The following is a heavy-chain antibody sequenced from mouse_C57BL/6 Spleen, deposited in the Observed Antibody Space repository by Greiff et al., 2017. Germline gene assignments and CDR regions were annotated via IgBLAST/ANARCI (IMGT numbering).Heavy chain of an antibody. D-gene: IGHD3-1*01. CDR2: IDPSDSYT. Sequence: VQLQQPGAELVMPGASVKLSCKASGYTFTSYWMHWVKQRPGHGLEWIGEIDPSDSYTNYNQKFKGKSTLTVDKSSSTAYLQLSSLTSEDSAVYYCARRGYVDYFDYWGQGTTLTVSS. V-gene: IGHV1-69*01. CDR3: ARRGYVDYFDY. J-gene: IGHJ2*01. CDR1: GYTFTSYW.